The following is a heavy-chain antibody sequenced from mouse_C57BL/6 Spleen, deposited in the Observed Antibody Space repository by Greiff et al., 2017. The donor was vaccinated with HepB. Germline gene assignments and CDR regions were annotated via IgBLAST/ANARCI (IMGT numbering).Heavy chain of an antibody. CDR3: ARSQFITTVVATD. V-gene: IGHV14-2*01. D-gene: IGHD1-1*01. J-gene: IGHJ4*01. CDR1: GFNIKDYY. Sequence: EVQRVESGAELVKPGASVKLSCTASGFNIKDYYMHWVKQRTEQGLEWIGRIDPEDGETKYAPKFQGKATITADTSSNTAYLQLSSLTSEDTAVYYCARSQFITTVVATDWGQGTSVTVSS. CDR2: IDPEDGET.